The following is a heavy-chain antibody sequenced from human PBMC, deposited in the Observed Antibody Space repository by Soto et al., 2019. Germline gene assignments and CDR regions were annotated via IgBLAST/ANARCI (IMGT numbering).Heavy chain of an antibody. D-gene: IGHD3-16*02. CDR3: ARNSHLGDLSLGY. CDR2: IRYDGRT. Sequence: QVQLQESGPGLVKPSQTLSLTCTVSGGSVSRGGYYWSWIRHYPGKGLEWIGYIRYDGRTYYDLSLKSRIXXSXDKXKNEFALNLSSVTAADTAVYHCARNSHLGDLSLGYWGQGILVSVSS. CDR1: GGSVSRGGYY. J-gene: IGHJ4*02. V-gene: IGHV4-31*03.